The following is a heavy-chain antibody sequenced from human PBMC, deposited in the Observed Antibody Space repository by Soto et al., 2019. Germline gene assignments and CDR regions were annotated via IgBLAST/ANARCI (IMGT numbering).Heavy chain of an antibody. CDR3: ARLFDGRGSGARSYFDL. CDR2: INSSSTYT. Sequence: QVQLVESGGGLVKPGGSLRLSCAASGFTFSDYYMSWIRQAPGKGLGWVSYINSSSTYTNYADSVKGRFTISRDNAKNSLYLQVNSLRAEDTAVYYCARLFDGRGSGARSYFDLWGRGTLVTVSS. CDR1: GFTFSDYY. V-gene: IGHV3-11*05. D-gene: IGHD3-10*01. J-gene: IGHJ2*01.